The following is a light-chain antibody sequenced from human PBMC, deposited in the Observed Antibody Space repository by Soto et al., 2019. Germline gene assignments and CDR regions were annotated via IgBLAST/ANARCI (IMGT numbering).Light chain of an antibody. Sequence: QSVLTQAPSASGTLGQRVTISCSGGSSNIGKNNVYWYRHLPGTAPKLLIQRNTQRPSGVPDRFSGSKSGTSASLAISGLRSEDEADFYCLAWDDSLSVGVFGGGTKLTVL. V-gene: IGLV1-47*01. CDR2: RNT. J-gene: IGLJ3*02. CDR3: LAWDDSLSVGV. CDR1: SSNIGKNN.